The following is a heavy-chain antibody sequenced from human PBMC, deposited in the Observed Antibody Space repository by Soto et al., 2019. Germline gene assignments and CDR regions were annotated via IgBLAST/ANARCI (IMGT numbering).Heavy chain of an antibody. CDR3: ARDAYYYGSGSYPWAFDI. D-gene: IGHD3-10*01. CDR1: GYTFTSYG. J-gene: IGHJ3*02. CDR2: ISAYNGNT. Sequence: GASVKVSCKASGYTFTSYGISWVRPAPGQGLEWMGWISAYNGNTNYAQKLQGRVTMTTDTSTSTAYMELRSLRSDDTAVYYCARDAYYYGSGSYPWAFDIWGQGTMVTVSS. V-gene: IGHV1-18*01.